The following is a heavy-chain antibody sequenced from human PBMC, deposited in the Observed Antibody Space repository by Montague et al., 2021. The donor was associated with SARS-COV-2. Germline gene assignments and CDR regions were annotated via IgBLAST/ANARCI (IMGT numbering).Heavy chain of an antibody. J-gene: IGHJ3*02. Sequence: SLRLSCPASGFTFDDYAMHWVRQAPGKGLEWVSLISGDGGSTYYADSVKGRFTIPRDNSKNPLYLQMNSLRTEDTALYYCARRALYSSSYAFDIWGQGTMVTVSS. CDR2: ISGDGGST. D-gene: IGHD6-6*01. CDR3: ARRALYSSSYAFDI. CDR1: GFTFDDYA. V-gene: IGHV3-43*02.